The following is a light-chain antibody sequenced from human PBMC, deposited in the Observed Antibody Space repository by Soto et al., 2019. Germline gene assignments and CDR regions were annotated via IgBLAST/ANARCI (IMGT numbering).Light chain of an antibody. Sequence: QSALTQPPSASGSPGQSVTISCTGTSSDVGGYNYVSRYQQHPGKAPKLVIYEVTKRPSGVPDRFSGSKSGNTASLTVSGLQAEDEADYYCSSFTGASTIFGTGTKVTVL. V-gene: IGLV2-8*01. CDR2: EVT. CDR1: SSDVGGYNY. CDR3: SSFTGASTI. J-gene: IGLJ1*01.